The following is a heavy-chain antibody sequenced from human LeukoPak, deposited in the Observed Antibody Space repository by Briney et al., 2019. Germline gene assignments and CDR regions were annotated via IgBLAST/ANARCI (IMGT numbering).Heavy chain of an antibody. Sequence: SETLSLTCTVSGGSISSSSYYWGWIRQPPGEGLEWIGSIYYSGSTYYNPSLKSRVTISVDTSKNQFSLKLSSVTAADTAVYYCARRDGSGSYFPYYFDYWGQGTLVTVSS. D-gene: IGHD3-10*01. CDR2: IYYSGST. V-gene: IGHV4-39*01. CDR3: ARRDGSGSYFPYYFDY. J-gene: IGHJ4*02. CDR1: GGSISSSSYY.